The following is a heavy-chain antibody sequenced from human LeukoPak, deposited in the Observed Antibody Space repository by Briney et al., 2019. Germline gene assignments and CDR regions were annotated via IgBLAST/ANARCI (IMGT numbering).Heavy chain of an antibody. CDR1: RFTFSNYW. J-gene: IGHJ5*02. Sequence: GGSLRLSCVASRFTFSNYWMSWVRQAPGKGLEWVANINQDGSKKRYADSMKGRFTISRDNAKNSLYLQMNSLRAEDTAVYYCAKPGSWGQGTLVTVSS. CDR2: INQDGSKK. D-gene: IGHD5-12*01. V-gene: IGHV3-7*01. CDR3: AKPGS.